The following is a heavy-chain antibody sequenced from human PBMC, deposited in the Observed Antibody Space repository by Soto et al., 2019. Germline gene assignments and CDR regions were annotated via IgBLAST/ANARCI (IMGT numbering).Heavy chain of an antibody. CDR3: ARDGGLWFGELDSYYYYYMDV. V-gene: IGHV1-18*01. D-gene: IGHD3-10*01. Sequence: ASVKVSCKASGYTFTSYGISWVRQAPGQGLEWIGWISAYNGNTNYAQKLQGRVTMTTDTSTSTAYMELRSLRPDDTAVYYCARDGGLWFGELDSYYYYYMDVWGKGTTVTVSS. J-gene: IGHJ6*03. CDR2: ISAYNGNT. CDR1: GYTFTSYG.